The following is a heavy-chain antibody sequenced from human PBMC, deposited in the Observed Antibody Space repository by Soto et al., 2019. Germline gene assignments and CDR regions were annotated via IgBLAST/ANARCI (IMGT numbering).Heavy chain of an antibody. V-gene: IGHV4-39*01. CDR3: ARLPYPRLKLLWFGPPDY. D-gene: IGHD3-10*01. CDR1: GGSISSSSYY. CDR2: IFYAGTT. Sequence: QLQLQESGPGLVKPSETLSLTCTVSGGSISSSSYYWGWIRQPPGRGLEWIGSIFYAGTTYYNPSLKSRVTLSVDTSKNQFSLNLSSVTAADTAVYYCARLPYPRLKLLWFGPPDYWGQGTLVTVSS. J-gene: IGHJ4*02.